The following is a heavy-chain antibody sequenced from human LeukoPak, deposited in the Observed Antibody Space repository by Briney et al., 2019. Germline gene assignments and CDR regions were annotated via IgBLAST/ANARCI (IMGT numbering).Heavy chain of an antibody. CDR2: ISSSGGNT. D-gene: IGHD3-22*01. CDR1: GFTFSSNY. CDR3: ARRASDSGAKPTFDF. Sequence: GGSLRLSCAASGFTFSSNYMSWVRQAPGKGLEWVSVISSSGGNTYYADSVKGRFTMSRDNSKNTLDLQMNSLRAEDTAVYYCARRASDSGAKPTFDFWGQGTLVTVSS. J-gene: IGHJ4*02. V-gene: IGHV3-53*01.